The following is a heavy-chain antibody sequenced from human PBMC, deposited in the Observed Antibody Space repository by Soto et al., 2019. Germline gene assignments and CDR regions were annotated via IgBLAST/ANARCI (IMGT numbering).Heavy chain of an antibody. V-gene: IGHV4-31*03. Sequence: QVQLQESGPGLVKPSQTLSLTCTVSGGSISSGGYYWSWIRQHPGKGLEWIGYIYYSGSTNYNPSLKSRVTMSVDTSKNQFSLKLSSVTAADTAVYYCAVARGTTMTTLSFDYWGQGPLVTVSS. CDR2: IYYSGST. D-gene: IGHD4-17*01. CDR3: AVARGTTMTTLSFDY. J-gene: IGHJ4*02. CDR1: GGSISSGGYY.